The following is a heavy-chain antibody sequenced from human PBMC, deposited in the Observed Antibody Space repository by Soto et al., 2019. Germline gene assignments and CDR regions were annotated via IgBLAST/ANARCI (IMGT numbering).Heavy chain of an antibody. CDR2: VNPINGNT. CDR1: GYSFSEFR. D-gene: IGHD2-8*01. CDR3: EREKWDFDY. J-gene: IGHJ4*02. Sequence: QVQLVQSGAEVKKPGASVKVSCKTSGYSFSEFRMHWVRQAPGQGLEWMGWVNPINGNTNYAQDFQGRVTMTRDASTRPVYMELSSRTCDDTSTVYCEREKWDFDYWGQGTLITVSS. V-gene: IGHV1-2*02.